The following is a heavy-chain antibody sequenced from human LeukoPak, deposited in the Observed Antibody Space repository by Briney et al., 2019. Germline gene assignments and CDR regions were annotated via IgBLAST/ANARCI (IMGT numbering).Heavy chain of an antibody. J-gene: IGHJ4*02. Sequence: ASVKVSCKASGYTFTGYYMHWVRQAPGQGPEWMGWINPNSGGTNYAQKFQGRVTMTRDTSISTAYMELSRLRSDDTAVYYCARVSEYSSPQDYWGQGTLVTVSS. CDR1: GYTFTGYY. CDR2: INPNSGGT. CDR3: ARVSEYSSPQDY. V-gene: IGHV1-2*02. D-gene: IGHD6-6*01.